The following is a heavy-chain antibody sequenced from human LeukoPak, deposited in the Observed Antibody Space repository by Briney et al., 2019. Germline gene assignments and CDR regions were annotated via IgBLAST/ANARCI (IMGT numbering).Heavy chain of an antibody. J-gene: IGHJ3*02. D-gene: IGHD2-2*02. CDR1: GGSISSGGYY. CDR2: IYYSGST. Sequence: PSQTLSLTCTVSGGSISSGGYYWSWIRQHPGKGLEWIGYIYYSGSTYYNPSLKSRVTISVDTSKNQFSLKLSSVTAADTAVYYCARVGYCSSTSCYTGAFDIWGQGTMVTVSS. CDR3: ARVGYCSSTSCYTGAFDI. V-gene: IGHV4-31*03.